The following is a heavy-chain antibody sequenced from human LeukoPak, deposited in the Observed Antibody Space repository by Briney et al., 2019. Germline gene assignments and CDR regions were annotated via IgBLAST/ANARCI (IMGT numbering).Heavy chain of an antibody. D-gene: IGHD1-14*01. CDR2: IKQDGSEK. Sequence: GGSLRLSCVASGFTFSRYDMSWVRQAPGKGLEWVANIKQDGSEKYYVDSVKGRFTISRDNAKNSLYLQMNSLRAEDTAVYYCARGGYYPEPGIDYWGQGTLVTVSS. CDR3: ARGGYYPEPGIDY. V-gene: IGHV3-7*01. CDR1: GFTFSRYD. J-gene: IGHJ4*02.